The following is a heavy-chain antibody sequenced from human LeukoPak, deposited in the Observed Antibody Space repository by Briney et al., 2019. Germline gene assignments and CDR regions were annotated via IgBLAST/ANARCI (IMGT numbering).Heavy chain of an antibody. V-gene: IGHV1-69*01. Sequence: ASVKVSCKASGGTFSSYAISWVRQAPGQGPEWMGGIIPIFGTANYAQKFQGRVTITADESTSTAYMELSSLRSEDTAVYYCARDGENYCSSTSCGWFDPWGQGTLVTVSS. CDR2: IIPIFGTA. D-gene: IGHD2-2*01. CDR3: ARDGENYCSSTSCGWFDP. J-gene: IGHJ5*02. CDR1: GGTFSSYA.